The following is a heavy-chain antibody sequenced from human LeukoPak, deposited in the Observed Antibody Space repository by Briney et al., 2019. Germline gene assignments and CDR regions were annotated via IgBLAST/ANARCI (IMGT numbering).Heavy chain of an antibody. J-gene: IGHJ6*02. Sequence: ASVKVSCKASGYTFTSYDINWVRQATGQGLEWMGWMNPNSGNTGYAQKFQGRVTMTRNTSISTAYMELSSLRSEDTAVYYCARDTSADYYDSSGYPGGYYGMDVWGQGTTVTVSS. CDR3: ARDTSADYYDSSGYPGGYYGMDV. CDR2: MNPNSGNT. D-gene: IGHD3-22*01. CDR1: GYTFTSYD. V-gene: IGHV1-8*01.